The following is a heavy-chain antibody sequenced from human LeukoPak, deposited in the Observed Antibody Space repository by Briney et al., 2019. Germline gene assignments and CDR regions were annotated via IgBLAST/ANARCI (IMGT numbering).Heavy chain of an antibody. J-gene: IGHJ4*02. V-gene: IGHV4-39*07. Sequence: SETLSLTCTVPGGSISSSSYYWGWIRQPPGKGLEWIGSIYYSGSTYYNPSLKSRVTISVDTSKNQFSLKLSSVTAADTAVYYCAREGALWDSSGCYWGQGTLVTVSS. CDR2: IYYSGST. CDR1: GGSISSSSYY. CDR3: AREGALWDSSGCY. D-gene: IGHD6-19*01.